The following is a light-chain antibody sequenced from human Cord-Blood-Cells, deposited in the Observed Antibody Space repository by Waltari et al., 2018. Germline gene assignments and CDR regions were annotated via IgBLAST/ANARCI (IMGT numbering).Light chain of an antibody. CDR2: EVS. V-gene: IGLV2-8*01. CDR3: SSYAGSNNYV. J-gene: IGLJ1*01. Sequence: QSALTQPPSAYGSTGPSVTISCTGTSSDVGGYNYASWYQQHPGKAPKLMIYEVSKRPSGVPDRFSGSKSGNTASLTVSGLQAEDEADYYCSSYAGSNNYVFGTGTKVTVL. CDR1: SSDVGGYNY.